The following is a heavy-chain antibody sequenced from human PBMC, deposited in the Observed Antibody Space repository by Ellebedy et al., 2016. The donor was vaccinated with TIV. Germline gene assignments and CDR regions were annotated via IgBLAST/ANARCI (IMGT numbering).Heavy chain of an antibody. V-gene: IGHV3-33*08. CDR1: GFTFSSYG. CDR3: ARDLVGELGASEFDY. J-gene: IGHJ4*02. D-gene: IGHD1-26*01. CDR2: IWYDGSNK. Sequence: PGGSLRLSCAASGFTFSSYGMHWVRQAPGKGLEWVAVIWYDGSNKYYADSVKGRFTISRDNSKNTLYLQMNSLRAEDKAVYYCARDLVGELGASEFDYWGQGTLVTVSS.